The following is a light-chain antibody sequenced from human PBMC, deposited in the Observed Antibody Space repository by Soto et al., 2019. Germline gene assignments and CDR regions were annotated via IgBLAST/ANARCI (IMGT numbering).Light chain of an antibody. CDR1: QSVSSN. Sequence: EIVMKQSPATLSVSPGERATLSCRASQSVSSNLAWYQQKPGQAPRLLIYGASTRATGIPARFSGSGSGTDFTLTISSLQSEDFGIYFCQQYNNWPPDRTFGQGTKVEIK. J-gene: IGKJ1*01. CDR3: QQYNNWPPDRT. V-gene: IGKV3-15*01. CDR2: GAS.